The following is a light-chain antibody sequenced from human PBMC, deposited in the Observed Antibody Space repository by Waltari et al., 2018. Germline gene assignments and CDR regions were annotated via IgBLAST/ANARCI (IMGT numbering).Light chain of an antibody. J-gene: IGKJ1*01. CDR1: QSVLYSSNNKNY. V-gene: IGKV4-1*01. CDR2: WAS. Sequence: DIVMTQSPDSLAVSLGERATINCKSSQSVLYSSNNKNYLAWYQQKPGQPPKLLIYWASTRESGVPDRFSGSGSGTDFTLTISSLQAEDVAVYYCHQDYSTPPWTFGQGTKVEIK. CDR3: HQDYSTPPWT.